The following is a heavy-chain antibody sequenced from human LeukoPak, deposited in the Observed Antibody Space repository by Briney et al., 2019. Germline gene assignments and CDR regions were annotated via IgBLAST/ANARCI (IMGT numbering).Heavy chain of an antibody. CDR1: RTNFCCYD. CDR2: ISSSGTTI. V-gene: IGHV3-48*03. CDR3: TRKHCSTTSCLFSI. Sequence: GGSLRLSCAVSRTNFCCYDTNCSRQALGKGLQWVSDISSSGTTIYYADSVKGRFTISRDTAKNSLYLQMNSLRADKNSSDYCTRKHCSTTSCLFSIRGQGTLVTVSS. J-gene: IGHJ4*02. D-gene: IGHD2-2*01.